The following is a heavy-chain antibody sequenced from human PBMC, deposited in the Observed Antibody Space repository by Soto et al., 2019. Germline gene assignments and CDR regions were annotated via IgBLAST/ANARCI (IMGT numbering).Heavy chain of an antibody. D-gene: IGHD6-6*01. CDR3: AGTASAARPNYYYYGMDV. CDR1: GGSISSYY. CDR2: IYTSGST. V-gene: IGHV4-4*07. J-gene: IGHJ6*02. Sequence: SETLSLTCTVSGGSISSYYWSWIRQPAGKGLEWIGRIYTSGSTNYNPSLKSRVTMSVDTSKNQFSLKLSSVTAADTAVYYCAGTASAARPNYYYYGMDVWGQGTTVTVSS.